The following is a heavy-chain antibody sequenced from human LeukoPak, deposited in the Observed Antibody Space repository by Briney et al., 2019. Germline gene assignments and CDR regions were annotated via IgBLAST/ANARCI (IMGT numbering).Heavy chain of an antibody. V-gene: IGHV4-39*07. CDR3: ARGYELAVVEYAIYVWGSYRPSPFFGY. Sequence: SETLSLTCTVSGGSISSSSYYWDWIRQPPGKGLEWIGSIYYSGSTYYNPSLKSRVTISVDTSKNQVSLKLSSVTAADTAVYYCARGYELAVVEYAIYVWGSYRPSPFFGYWGQGTLVTVSS. CDR2: IYYSGST. D-gene: IGHD3-16*02. J-gene: IGHJ4*02. CDR1: GGSISSSSYY.